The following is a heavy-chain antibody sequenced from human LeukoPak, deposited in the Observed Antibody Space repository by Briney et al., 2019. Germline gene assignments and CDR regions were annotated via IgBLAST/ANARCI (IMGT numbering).Heavy chain of an antibody. V-gene: IGHV3-23*01. CDR1: GFTFSSYA. J-gene: IGHJ4*02. CDR2: IRGSGGST. Sequence: GGSLRLSCAASGFTFSSYAMSWVRQAPGKGLEWVSAIRGSGGSTYYADSVKGRFTISRDNSKNTLYLQMNSLRAEDTAVYYCAKDLPYYDILTGYYDYWGQGTLVTVSS. CDR3: AKDLPYYDILTGYYDY. D-gene: IGHD3-9*01.